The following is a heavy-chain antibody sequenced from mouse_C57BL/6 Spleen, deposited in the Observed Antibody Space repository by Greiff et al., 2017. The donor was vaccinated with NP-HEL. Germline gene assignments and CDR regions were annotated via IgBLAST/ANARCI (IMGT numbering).Heavy chain of an antibody. J-gene: IGHJ4*01. CDR2: IWSDGST. D-gene: IGHD1-1*01. CDR1: GFSLTSYG. CDR3: ARHYGPRFYAMDY. Sequence: VQVVESGPGLVAPSQSLSITCTVSGFSLTSYGVHWVRQPPGKGLEWLVVIWSDGSTTYNSALKSRLSISKDNSKSQVFLKMNSLQTDDTAMYYCARHYGPRFYAMDYWGQGTSVTVSS. V-gene: IGHV2-6-1*01.